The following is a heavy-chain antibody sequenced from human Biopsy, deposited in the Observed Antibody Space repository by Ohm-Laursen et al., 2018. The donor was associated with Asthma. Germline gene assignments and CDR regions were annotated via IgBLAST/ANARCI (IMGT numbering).Heavy chain of an antibody. Sequence: SSVKVSCKISGYSLTDLSMHWVRQAPGQGLEWMGGRDHEEGGTVNAWRFQGRVTMTEDTSTDTAYMELSSLSSDDTAVYYCASDFPKDYVRYNFQFWGQGTLVTASS. CDR1: GYSLTDLS. J-gene: IGHJ4*02. CDR3: ASDFPKDYVRYNFQF. V-gene: IGHV1-24*01. D-gene: IGHD4-17*01. CDR2: RDHEEGGT.